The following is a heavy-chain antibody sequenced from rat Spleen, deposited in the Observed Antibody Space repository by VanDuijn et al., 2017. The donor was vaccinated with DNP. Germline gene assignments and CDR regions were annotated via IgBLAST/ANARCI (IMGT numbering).Heavy chain of an antibody. J-gene: IGHJ2*01. Sequence: EVQLVETGGGLVEPGRSLKLSCLASGFTFNTYWMYWIRQAPTKGLEWVASISPSGGSTYYGDSVKGRFTITRDNAKSTLYLQMDSLRSEDTATYYCATQGSGGYWGQGVMVTVSS. CDR1: GFTFNTYW. V-gene: IGHV5-19*01. CDR2: ISPSGGST. CDR3: ATQGSGGY. D-gene: IGHD4-3*01.